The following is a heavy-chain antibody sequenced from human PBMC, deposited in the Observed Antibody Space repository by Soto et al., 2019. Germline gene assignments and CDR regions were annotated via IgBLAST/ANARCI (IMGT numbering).Heavy chain of an antibody. CDR2: FNPNSGDT. CDR3: AREASAVISLDY. Sequence: QVQLVHSEAEVKKPGASVKVSCKASGYTFTAYSMHWVRQAPGQGLEWVGWFNPNSGDTNYAQQFQGRVTLTRDTSIGTAYMELYSLTSDDTAVYCCAREASAVISLDYWGQGTLVTVSS. J-gene: IGHJ4*02. V-gene: IGHV1-2*02. CDR1: GYTFTAYS. D-gene: IGHD6-19*01.